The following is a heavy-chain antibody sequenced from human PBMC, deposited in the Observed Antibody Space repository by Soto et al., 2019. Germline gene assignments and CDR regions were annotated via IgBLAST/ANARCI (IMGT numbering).Heavy chain of an antibody. D-gene: IGHD3-22*01. CDR3: AKGVVFYSGSYDSSGYYRFDY. Sequence: ALVKVSCKVSGYTLTELSMHWVRQAPGKGLEWMGGFDPEDGETIYAQKFQGRGNMTEDTSTDTAYMELSSLRSEDTAVYYCAKGVVFYSGSYDSSGYYRFDYWGQGTLVTVSS. CDR1: GYTLTELS. CDR2: FDPEDGET. V-gene: IGHV1-24*01. J-gene: IGHJ4*02.